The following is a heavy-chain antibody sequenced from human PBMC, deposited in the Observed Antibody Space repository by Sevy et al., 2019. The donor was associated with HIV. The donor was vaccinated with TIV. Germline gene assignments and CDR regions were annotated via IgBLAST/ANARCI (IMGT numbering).Heavy chain of an antibody. Sequence: GGSLRLSCIASGFSFDTYSMNWVRQTPGQGLEWVSFISSGSSYIYYADSVKGRFTISRDNAKNSLSLEMNSLRVEDTAIYYCARDDYDTTPCAFDVWGQGTMVTVSS. D-gene: IGHD3-22*01. CDR2: ISSGSSYI. CDR1: GFSFDTYS. J-gene: IGHJ3*01. CDR3: ARDDYDTTPCAFDV. V-gene: IGHV3-21*06.